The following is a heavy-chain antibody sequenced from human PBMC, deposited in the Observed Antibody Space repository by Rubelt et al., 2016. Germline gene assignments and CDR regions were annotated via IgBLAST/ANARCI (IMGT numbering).Heavy chain of an antibody. D-gene: IGHD2/OR15-2a*01. V-gene: IGHV3-48*03. CDR3: VRDEYGVGGDP. J-gene: IGHJ5*02. CDR2: ITASGGAR. Sequence: EVQLVESGGGLVQPGGPLRLSCAASGFSFNIYEMNWVRQAPGKGLEGVSYITASGGARYYADAVKGRFTVSRDNAKNLLYLQMNNVTDDDTALYYCVRDEYGVGGDPWGQGTLVTVSS. CDR1: GFSFNIYE.